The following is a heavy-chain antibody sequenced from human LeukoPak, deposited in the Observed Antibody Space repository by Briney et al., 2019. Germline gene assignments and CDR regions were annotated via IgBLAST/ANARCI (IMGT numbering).Heavy chain of an antibody. D-gene: IGHD3-3*01. CDR1: GYTFTSYG. V-gene: IGHV1-8*02. J-gene: IGHJ6*02. CDR2: MNPNSGNT. Sequence: ASVKVSCKASGYTFTSYGINWVRQATGQGLEWMGWMNPNSGNTGYAQKFQGRVTMTRNTSISTAYMELSSLRSEDTAVYYCARVVRELRFLEWFPTRPYYYYGMDVWGQGTTVTVSS. CDR3: ARVVRELRFLEWFPTRPYYYYGMDV.